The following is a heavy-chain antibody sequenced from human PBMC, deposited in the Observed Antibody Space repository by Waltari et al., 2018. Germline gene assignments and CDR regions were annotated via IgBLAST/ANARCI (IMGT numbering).Heavy chain of an antibody. CDR1: GFTFSSYS. D-gene: IGHD2-2*02. J-gene: IGHJ4*02. Sequence: EVQLVESGGGLVQPGGSLRLSCAASGFTFSSYSMNWVRQAPGKGLEWVSYISSSSSTIYYADSVKGRFTISRDNAKNSLYLQMNSLRAEDTAVYYCARDPSDTRLDYWGQGTLVTVSS. CDR3: ARDPSDTRLDY. V-gene: IGHV3-48*04. CDR2: ISSSSSTI.